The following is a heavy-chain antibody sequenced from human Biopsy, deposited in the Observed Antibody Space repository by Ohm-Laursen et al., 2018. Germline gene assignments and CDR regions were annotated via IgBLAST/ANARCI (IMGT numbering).Heavy chain of an antibody. V-gene: IGHV1-2*02. CDR1: GYTFTSYH. Sequence: ASVKVSCKASGYTFTSYHVHWVRQAPGQGLEWMGWINAKTGDTNYAQKFQGRVTMTRDTSISTAYVDLSSLRSDDTAVYYCTRGDYYYDSLAYYYWFDPWGQGTLVTVSS. D-gene: IGHD3-22*01. CDR3: TRGDYYYDSLAYYYWFDP. CDR2: INAKTGDT. J-gene: IGHJ5*02.